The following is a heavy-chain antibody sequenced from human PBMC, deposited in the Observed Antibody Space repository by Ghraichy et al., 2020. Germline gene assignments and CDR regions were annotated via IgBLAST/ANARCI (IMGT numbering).Heavy chain of an antibody. Sequence: SVKVSSKASGGTFSSYAISWVRQAPGQGLEWMGRIIPILGIANYAQKFQGRVTITADKSTSTAYMELSSLRSEDTAVYYCARAVGYCSSTSCYTELDYWGQGTLVTVSS. CDR1: GGTFSSYA. D-gene: IGHD2-2*02. CDR2: IIPILGIA. CDR3: ARAVGYCSSTSCYTELDY. J-gene: IGHJ4*02. V-gene: IGHV1-69*04.